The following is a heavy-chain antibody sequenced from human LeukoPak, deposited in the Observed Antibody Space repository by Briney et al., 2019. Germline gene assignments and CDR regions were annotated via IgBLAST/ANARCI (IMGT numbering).Heavy chain of an antibody. Sequence: SGPALVKPTQTLTLTCTFSGFSLSTSGMCVSWIRQPPGKALEWLARIDWDDDKYYSTSLKTRLTISKDTSKNQVVLTMTNMAPVDTATYFCARMQRSCYRYFDYWGQGTLVTASS. CDR2: IDWDDDK. J-gene: IGHJ4*02. V-gene: IGHV2-70*11. CDR1: GFSLSTSGMC. CDR3: ARMQRSCYRYFDY. D-gene: IGHD3-10*01.